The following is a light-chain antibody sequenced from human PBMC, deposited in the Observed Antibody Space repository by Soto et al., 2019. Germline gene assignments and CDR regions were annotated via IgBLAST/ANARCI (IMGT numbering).Light chain of an antibody. CDR2: GAS. CDR3: QRYGSSFT. V-gene: IGKV3-20*01. Sequence: EIVLTQSPGTLSLSPGERATLSCRASQSVSSNYLAWYQHKPGQAPRLLVYGASNRATGIPDRFSGSGSGTDFTLTISRLVPEDFALYYCQRYGSSFTFGPGTKVDIK. J-gene: IGKJ3*01. CDR1: QSVSSNY.